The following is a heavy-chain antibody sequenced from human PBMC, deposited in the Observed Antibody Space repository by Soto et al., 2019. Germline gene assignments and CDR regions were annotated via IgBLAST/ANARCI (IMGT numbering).Heavy chain of an antibody. Sequence: QLQLQESGPGLVKPSETLSLTCTVSGGSISSSSYYWGWIRQPPGKGLEWIGSIYYSGSTYYNPSLKSRVPISVDPPNNQSPRRLGSVTAADPAVYYGARQRRVSGGWLGGQGPLATFSS. D-gene: IGHD3-16*01. J-gene: IGHJ4*02. V-gene: IGHV4-39*01. CDR1: GGSISSSSYY. CDR2: IYYSGST. CDR3: ARQRRVSGGWL.